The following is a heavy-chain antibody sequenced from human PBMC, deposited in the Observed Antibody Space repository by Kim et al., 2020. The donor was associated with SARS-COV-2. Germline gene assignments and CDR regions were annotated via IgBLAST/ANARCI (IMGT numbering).Heavy chain of an antibody. CDR1: GGSFSGYY. D-gene: IGHD3-3*01. CDR2: INHSGST. V-gene: IGHV4-34*01. Sequence: SETLSLTCAVYGGSFSGYYWSWIRQPPGKGLEWIGEINHSGSTNYNPSLKSRVTISVDTSKNQFSLKLSSVTAADTAVYYCARWRITIFGVVRWFDPWGQGTLVTVSS. CDR3: ARWRITIFGVVRWFDP. J-gene: IGHJ5*02.